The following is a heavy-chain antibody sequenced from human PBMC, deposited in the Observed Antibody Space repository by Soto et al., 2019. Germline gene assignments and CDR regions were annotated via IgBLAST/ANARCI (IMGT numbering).Heavy chain of an antibody. CDR3: VKDMGSIYVSYMDV. V-gene: IGHV3-9*01. Sequence: SLRLSRAAAACTCHAYAIHCVKQAPGKGPEWVSGITWNSVSIAYADSVKGRFTIPRDNAKNSLYLQMNSLRTEDTALYFCVKDMGSIYVSYMDVWRIGTTVTVSS. CDR1: ACTCHAYA. J-gene: IGHJ6*03. CDR2: ITWNSVSI. D-gene: IGHD4-4*01.